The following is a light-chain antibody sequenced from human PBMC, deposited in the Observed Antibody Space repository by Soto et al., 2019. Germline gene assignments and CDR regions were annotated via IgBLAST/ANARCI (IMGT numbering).Light chain of an antibody. J-gene: IGKJ2*01. CDR2: DAS. V-gene: IGKV3-11*01. CDR3: QQRSNWPPYT. Sequence: EIVLTQSPATLSLSPGDRATLSCRASQSVSNYLAWYQQKPGQAPRLLIYDASNRATGIPARFSGSGSGTDFTLTISSLEPEDYAVYYCQQRSNWPPYTFGQGTRLEIK. CDR1: QSVSNY.